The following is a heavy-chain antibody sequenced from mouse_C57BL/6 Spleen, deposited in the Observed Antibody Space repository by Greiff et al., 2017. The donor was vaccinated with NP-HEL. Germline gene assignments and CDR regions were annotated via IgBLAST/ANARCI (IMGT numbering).Heavy chain of an antibody. D-gene: IGHD1-1*01. J-gene: IGHJ2*01. V-gene: IGHV1-54*01. Sequence: VQLQQSGAELVRPGTSVKVSCKASGYAFTNYLIEWVKQRPGQGLEWIGVINPGSGGTNYNEKFKGKATLTADKSSSTAYMQLSSLTSEDSAVYFCARFTTVVGNFDYWGQGTTLTVSS. CDR2: INPGSGGT. CDR1: GYAFTNYL. CDR3: ARFTTVVGNFDY.